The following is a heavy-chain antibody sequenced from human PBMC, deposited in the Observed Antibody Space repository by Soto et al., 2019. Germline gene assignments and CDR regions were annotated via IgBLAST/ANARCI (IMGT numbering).Heavy chain of an antibody. D-gene: IGHD2-2*01. CDR1: GGSSSGYY. V-gene: IGHV4-34*01. CDR3: AIMADIVVVPAARRDYYGMDV. CDR2: INHSGST. J-gene: IGHJ6*02. Sequence: SETLSLTCAVYGGSSSGYYWSWIRQPPGKGLEWIGEINHSGSTNYNPSLKSRVTISVDTSKNQFSLKLSSVTAADTAVYYCAIMADIVVVPAARRDYYGMDVWGQGTTVTVSS.